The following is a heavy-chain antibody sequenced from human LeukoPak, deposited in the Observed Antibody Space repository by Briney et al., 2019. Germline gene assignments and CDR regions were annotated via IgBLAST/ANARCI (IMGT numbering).Heavy chain of an antibody. Sequence: SETLSLTCTVSGGSISSSGYYWGWIRQPPGKGLEWIGYIYYSGSTYYNPSLKSRVTISVDTSKNQFSLKLSSVTAADTAVYYCARDEYYYDSSGKFDIWGQGTMVTVSS. V-gene: IGHV4-30-4*08. CDR3: ARDEYYYDSSGKFDI. D-gene: IGHD3-22*01. J-gene: IGHJ3*02. CDR1: GGSISSSGYY. CDR2: IYYSGST.